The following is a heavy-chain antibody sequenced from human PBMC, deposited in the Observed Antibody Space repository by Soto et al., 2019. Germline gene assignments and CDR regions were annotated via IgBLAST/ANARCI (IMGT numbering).Heavy chain of an antibody. CDR3: ARGYSSRWADY. CDR2: ISYDGSNK. D-gene: IGHD6-13*01. J-gene: IGHJ4*02. V-gene: IGHV3-30-3*01. Sequence: GGSLRLSCAASGFTFSSYAMHWVRQAPGKGLEWVAVISYDGSNKYYADSVKGRFTISRDNSKNTLYLQMNSLRAEDTAVYYCARGYSSRWADYWGQGTMVTV. CDR1: GFTFSSYA.